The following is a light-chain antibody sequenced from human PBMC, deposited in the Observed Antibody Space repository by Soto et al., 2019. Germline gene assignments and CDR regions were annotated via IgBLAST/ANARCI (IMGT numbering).Light chain of an antibody. J-gene: IGKJ1*01. Sequence: EIGWTQSPGTLSLSPGERATLSCRASQSVSSSYLAWYQQKPGQAPRLLIYGASSRATGIPDRFSGSGSGTDFTLTISRLEPEDFAVYYCQQYGSSPPMTFGQGTKVDIK. CDR2: GAS. CDR1: QSVSSSY. CDR3: QQYGSSPPMT. V-gene: IGKV3-20*01.